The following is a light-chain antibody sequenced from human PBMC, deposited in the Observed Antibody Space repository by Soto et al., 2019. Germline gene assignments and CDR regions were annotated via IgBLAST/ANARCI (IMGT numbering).Light chain of an antibody. CDR3: QQYYSAPLT. V-gene: IGKV4-1*01. J-gene: IGKJ2*01. CDR2: WAS. Sequence: DIVMTQSPDSLAVSLGERATINCKSGQNVVYSSNNKNYLAWYQQKPGQPPKLLIYWASTRESGVPDRFSGSGFGTDFTLTISSLQAEDVAVYYCQQYYSAPLTFVQGTKLEIK. CDR1: QNVVYSSNNKNY.